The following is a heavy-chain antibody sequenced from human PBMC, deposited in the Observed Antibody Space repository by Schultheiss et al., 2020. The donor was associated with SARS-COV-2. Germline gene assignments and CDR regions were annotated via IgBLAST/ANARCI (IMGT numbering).Heavy chain of an antibody. J-gene: IGHJ5*02. D-gene: IGHD2-2*01. CDR3: ARSRGQLLFPDWFDP. CDR2: IYTSGST. CDR1: GGSISSYY. V-gene: IGHV4-4*07. Sequence: GSLRLSCTVSGGSISSYYWSWIRQPAGKGLEWIGRIYTSGSTNYNPSLKSRVTMSVDTSKNQFSLKLSSVTAADTAVYYCARSRGQLLFPDWFDPWGQGTLVTVSS.